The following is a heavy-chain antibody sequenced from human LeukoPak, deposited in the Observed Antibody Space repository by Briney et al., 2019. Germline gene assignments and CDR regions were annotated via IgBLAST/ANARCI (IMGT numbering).Heavy chain of an antibody. D-gene: IGHD2-15*01. CDR2: IYYSGST. V-gene: IGHV4-61*01. CDR3: ARDLEDCSGGSCYAQFDY. Sequence: SETLSLTCTVSGGSVSSGSYYWSWTRQPPGKGLEWIGYIYYSGSTNYNPSLKSRVTISVDTSKSQFSLKLSSVTAADTAVYYCARDLEDCSGGSCYAQFDYWGQGTLVTVSS. J-gene: IGHJ4*02. CDR1: GGSVSSGSYY.